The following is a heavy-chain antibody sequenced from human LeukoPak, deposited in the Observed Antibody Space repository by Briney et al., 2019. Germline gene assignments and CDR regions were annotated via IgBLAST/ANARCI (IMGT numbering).Heavy chain of an antibody. V-gene: IGHV3-23*01. CDR3: AKVHIYYYDSSAYYYFDY. Sequence: GGSLRLSCAASGFTFSSYAMSWVRQAPGKGLEWVSAISGSGGSTYYADSVKGRFTISRDNSKNTLYLQMNSLRAEDTAVYYCAKVHIYYYDSSAYYYFDYWGQGTLVTVSS. CDR2: ISGSGGST. J-gene: IGHJ4*02. D-gene: IGHD3-22*01. CDR1: GFTFSSYA.